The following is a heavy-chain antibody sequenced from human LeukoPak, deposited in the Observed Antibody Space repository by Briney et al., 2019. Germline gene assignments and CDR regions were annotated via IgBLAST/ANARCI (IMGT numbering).Heavy chain of an antibody. CDR3: ARAQVGATLGYAFEI. CDR2: IREDGTEK. Sequence: GGSLRLSCTASGFTFSGAWMTWVRQAPGKGLEWVANIREDGTEKNYVDSVKGRFTISRDNSRNTVYLQMGSLRVEDMGVYYCARAQVGATLGYAFEIWGQGTMVTVSS. CDR1: GFTFSGAW. D-gene: IGHD1-26*01. V-gene: IGHV3-7*01. J-gene: IGHJ3*02.